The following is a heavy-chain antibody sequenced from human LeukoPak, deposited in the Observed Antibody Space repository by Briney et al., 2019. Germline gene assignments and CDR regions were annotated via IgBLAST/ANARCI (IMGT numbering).Heavy chain of an antibody. CDR2: ISSSGSTI. Sequence: PGGPLRLSCAASGFTFSDYYMSWIRQAPGKGLEWVSYISSSGSTIYYADSVKGRFTISRDNAKNSLHLQMNSLRAEDTAVYYCARDRSGTEDYYDSSGLFDYWGQGTLVTVSS. J-gene: IGHJ4*02. V-gene: IGHV3-11*01. CDR1: GFTFSDYY. D-gene: IGHD3-22*01. CDR3: ARDRSGTEDYYDSSGLFDY.